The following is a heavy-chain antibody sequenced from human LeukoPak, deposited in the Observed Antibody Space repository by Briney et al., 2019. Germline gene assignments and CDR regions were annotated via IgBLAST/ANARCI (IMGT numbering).Heavy chain of an antibody. CDR1: GGSMRSTNYY. CDR3: ASSPPDYAELPFDI. CDR2: IYYPEST. Sequence: SETLSLTCTLSGGSMRSTNYYWVWVRQHRGKGREWIGTIYYPESTYYRRSLKSRVTISLDTSKKQFSLNLRSVTAADTAVYYCASSPPDYAELPFDIWGQGTMVTVSS. J-gene: IGHJ3*02. D-gene: IGHD4/OR15-4a*01. V-gene: IGHV4-39*07.